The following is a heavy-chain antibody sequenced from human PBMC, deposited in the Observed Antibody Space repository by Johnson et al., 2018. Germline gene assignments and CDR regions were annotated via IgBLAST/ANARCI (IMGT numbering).Heavy chain of an antibody. Sequence: QLVQSGGGLVKPGGSLRLSCAASGFTFTTYSMNWVRRAPGMGLEWVSGVNTDSNGYYGDSVKGRFTLSRDNAKNKLYLQMNSLRAEDTAVYYCARGTFENHYDSSGFDIWGQGTMVTVSS. D-gene: IGHD3-22*01. CDR2: VNTDSNG. J-gene: IGHJ3*02. CDR3: ARGTFENHYDSSGFDI. CDR1: GFTFTTYS. V-gene: IGHV3-21*06.